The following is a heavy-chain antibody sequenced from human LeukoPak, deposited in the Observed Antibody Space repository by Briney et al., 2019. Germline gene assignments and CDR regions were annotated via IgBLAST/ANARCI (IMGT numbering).Heavy chain of an antibody. D-gene: IGHD6-13*01. Sequence: ASVTVSCRASGYTFTSYAMHWVRQAPGQRLEWMGWINAGNGNTKYSQKFQGRVTITRDTSASTAYMELSSLRSEDTAVYYCARGYSSSWSLDYWGQGTLVTVSS. J-gene: IGHJ4*02. CDR3: ARGYSSSWSLDY. CDR2: INAGNGNT. CDR1: GYTFTSYA. V-gene: IGHV1-3*01.